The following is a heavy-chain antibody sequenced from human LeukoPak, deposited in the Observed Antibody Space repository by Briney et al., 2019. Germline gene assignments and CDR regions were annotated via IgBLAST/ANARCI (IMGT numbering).Heavy chain of an antibody. CDR3: AKEMRYYDSSGYSQYYFDY. D-gene: IGHD3-22*01. Sequence: GGSPRLSCAASGFTFSSYAMSWVRQAPGKGLEWVSAISGSGGSTYYADSVKGRFTISRDNSKNTLYLQMNSLRAEDTAVYYCAKEMRYYDSSGYSQYYFDYWGQGTPVTVSS. CDR2: ISGSGGST. CDR1: GFTFSSYA. V-gene: IGHV3-23*01. J-gene: IGHJ4*02.